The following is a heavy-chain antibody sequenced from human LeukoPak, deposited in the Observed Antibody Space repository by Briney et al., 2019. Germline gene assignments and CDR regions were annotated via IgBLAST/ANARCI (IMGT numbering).Heavy chain of an antibody. V-gene: IGHV1-69*13. CDR2: IIPVFGTA. Sequence: SVKVSCKASGYTFTSYGISWVRQAPGQGLEWMGGIIPVFGTANYAQKFKGRVTITADESTSTAYMELSSLRSEDTAVYYCAREEREYCGGDCNDAFDIWGQGTMVTVSS. CDR3: AREEREYCGGDCNDAFDI. CDR1: GYTFTSYG. J-gene: IGHJ3*02. D-gene: IGHD2-21*02.